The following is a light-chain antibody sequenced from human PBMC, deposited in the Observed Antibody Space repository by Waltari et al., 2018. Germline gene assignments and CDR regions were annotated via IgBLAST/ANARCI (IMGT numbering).Light chain of an antibody. V-gene: IGLV2-23*02. CDR2: AVS. CDR1: SSDVGNYQR. CDR3: SSYAGSSKGV. J-gene: IGLJ2*01. Sequence: QSALTQPASVSGSPGQSITISCTGTSSDVGNYQRVSWYQQHPGKAPQLMIYAVSKRPSGVSDRFSGSKSGDMASLTISGLQPQDEAEYFCSSYAGSSKGVFGGGTKVTVL.